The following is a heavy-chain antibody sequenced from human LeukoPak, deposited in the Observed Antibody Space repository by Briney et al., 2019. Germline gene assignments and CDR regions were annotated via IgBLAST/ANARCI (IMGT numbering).Heavy chain of an antibody. V-gene: IGHV3-74*01. CDR2: IKTDGSST. Sequence: GGSLRLSCAASGFTFNSYWMHWVRQAPGKGLVWVSRIKTDGSSTSHADSVKGRFTISRDNAKNMLYLQMDSLRAEDTAVYYCARRGTTGFDPWGQGTLVTVSS. CDR1: GFTFNSYW. D-gene: IGHD2-2*01. CDR3: ARRGTTGFDP. J-gene: IGHJ5*02.